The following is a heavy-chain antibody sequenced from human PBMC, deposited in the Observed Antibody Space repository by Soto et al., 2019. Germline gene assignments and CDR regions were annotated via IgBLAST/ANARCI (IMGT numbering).Heavy chain of an antibody. CDR2: IKQDGSEK. J-gene: IGHJ6*02. V-gene: IGHV3-7*01. D-gene: IGHD5-12*01. CDR1: GFTFSSYW. CDR3: ARVIVAGIYYYYGMDV. Sequence: GGSLRLSCAASGFTFSSYWMSWVRQAPGKGLEWVANIKQDGSEKYYVDSVKGRFTISRDNAKNSLYLQMNSLRAEDTAVYYCARVIVAGIYYYYGMDVWGQGTTVTVSS.